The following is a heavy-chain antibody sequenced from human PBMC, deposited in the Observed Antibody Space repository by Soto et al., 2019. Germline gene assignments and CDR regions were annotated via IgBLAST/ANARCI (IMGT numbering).Heavy chain of an antibody. CDR3: AREGGFDWFYP. CDR1: GFIFSYYE. V-gene: IGHV3-48*03. Sequence: GGSLRLSCEGSGFIFSYYEMNWVRQVPGKGLEWISYISISGTIIHYADSVKGRFTISRDNAKNSVYLQMNSLRVEDTAIYYCAREGGFDWFYPWGQGTLVTVSS. CDR2: ISISGTII. J-gene: IGHJ5*02.